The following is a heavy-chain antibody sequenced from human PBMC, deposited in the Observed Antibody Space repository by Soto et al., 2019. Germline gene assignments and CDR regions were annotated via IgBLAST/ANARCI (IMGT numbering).Heavy chain of an antibody. CDR3: AREGGFDWFYP. CDR1: GFIFSYYE. V-gene: IGHV3-48*03. Sequence: GGSLRLSCEGSGFIFSYYEMNWVRQVPGKGLEWISYISISGTIIHYADSVKGRFTISRDNAKNSVYLQMNSLRVEDTAIYYCAREGGFDWFYPWGQGTLVTVSS. CDR2: ISISGTII. J-gene: IGHJ5*02.